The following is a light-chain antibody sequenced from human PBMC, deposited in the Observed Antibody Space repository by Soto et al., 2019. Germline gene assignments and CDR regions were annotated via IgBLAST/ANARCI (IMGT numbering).Light chain of an antibody. Sequence: EIVMTQSPATLSVSPGERATLSCRASQSVSSNLAWYQQKPGQAPRLLIYGASTRATGIPARFSGSGSGTEFTPTISSLQSADFAVYYCQQYNNWPLAFGGGTKVDIK. V-gene: IGKV3-15*01. J-gene: IGKJ4*01. CDR3: QQYNNWPLA. CDR1: QSVSSN. CDR2: GAS.